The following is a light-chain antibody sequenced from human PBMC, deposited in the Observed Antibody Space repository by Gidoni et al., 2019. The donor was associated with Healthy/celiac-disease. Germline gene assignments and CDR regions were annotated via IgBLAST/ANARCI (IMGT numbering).Light chain of an antibody. V-gene: IGKV1-39*01. CDR2: AAS. CDR1: QSISSY. Sequence: DIQITQSPSSLSASVGDRVTITCRASQSISSYLNWYQQKPGKAPKLLIYAASSLQSGVPSRFSGSGSGKDFTLTISSLQPEDFATYYCQQSYSTPYTFGQGTKLEIK. J-gene: IGKJ2*01. CDR3: QQSYSTPYT.